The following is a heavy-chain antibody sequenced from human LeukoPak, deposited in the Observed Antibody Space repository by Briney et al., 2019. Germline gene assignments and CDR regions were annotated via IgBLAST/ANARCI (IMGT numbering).Heavy chain of an antibody. CDR1: GGSISRYY. Sequence: ETLSLTCTVSGGSISRYYWSWIRQPPGKGLEWIGYIYDSGSTNYNPSLKSRVTISVDTSKNQFSLKLSSVTAADTAVYYCARVGGTNYYYYGMDVWGQGTTVTVSS. CDR3: ARVGGTNYYYYGMDV. D-gene: IGHD1-1*01. CDR2: IYDSGST. J-gene: IGHJ6*02. V-gene: IGHV4-59*01.